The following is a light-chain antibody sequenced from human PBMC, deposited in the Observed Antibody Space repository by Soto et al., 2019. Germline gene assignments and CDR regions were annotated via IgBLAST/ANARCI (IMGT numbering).Light chain of an antibody. CDR1: PSVTNY. CDR3: LQHYSWPWT. J-gene: IGKJ1*01. CDR2: RIF. V-gene: IGKV3-15*01. Sequence: EIVLTQSPATLSLSPGERATLSCRASPSVTNYLAWYQQKPGQAPRLVLLRIFTRAIGVPARFSGSGSETEFTLTISGLQSEDSGVYYCLQHYSWPWTFGQGTKVDIK.